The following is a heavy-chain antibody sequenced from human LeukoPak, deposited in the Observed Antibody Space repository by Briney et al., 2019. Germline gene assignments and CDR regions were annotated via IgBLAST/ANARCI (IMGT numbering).Heavy chain of an antibody. D-gene: IGHD3-10*01. J-gene: IGHJ6*03. Sequence: PSETLSLTCTVSGGSISSYYWGWIRQPPGKGLEWLGSIYYSGSTYYNPSLKSRVTISVDTSKNQFSLKLSSLTAADTAVYYCARGGWFGELWNYYYYMDVWGKGTTVTISS. CDR2: IYYSGST. V-gene: IGHV4-39*01. CDR1: GGSISSYY. CDR3: ARGGWFGELWNYYYYMDV.